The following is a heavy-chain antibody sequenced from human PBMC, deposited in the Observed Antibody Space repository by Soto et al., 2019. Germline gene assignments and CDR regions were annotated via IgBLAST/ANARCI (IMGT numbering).Heavy chain of an antibody. CDR2: IYYSGST. Sequence: SETLSLTSTVSGGSISSGDYYWSWIRQPPGKGLEWIGYIYYSGSTYYNPSLKSRVTISVDTSKNQFSLKLSSVTAADTAVYYCARERVTRYYYYGMDVWGQGTTVTVSS. V-gene: IGHV4-30-4*01. CDR1: GGSISSGDYY. J-gene: IGHJ6*02. D-gene: IGHD4-4*01. CDR3: ARERVTRYYYYGMDV.